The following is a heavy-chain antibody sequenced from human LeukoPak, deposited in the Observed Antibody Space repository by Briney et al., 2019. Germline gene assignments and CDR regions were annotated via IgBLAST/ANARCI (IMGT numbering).Heavy chain of an antibody. CDR3: ARDKVQGSEWGSNFDY. Sequence: GGSLRLSCEASGFTFSSYAMHWVRQAPGKGLEWVAFIRYDERNKYYSDSVKGRFTISRDNSKNTLYLQMNSLRAEDTAVYYCARDKVQGSEWGSNFDYWGQGTLVTVSS. CDR1: GFTFSSYA. D-gene: IGHD2-15*01. J-gene: IGHJ4*02. V-gene: IGHV3-30*02. CDR2: IRYDERNK.